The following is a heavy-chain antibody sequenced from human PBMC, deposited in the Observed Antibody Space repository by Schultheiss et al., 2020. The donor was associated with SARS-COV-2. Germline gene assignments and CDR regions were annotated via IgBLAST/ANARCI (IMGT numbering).Heavy chain of an antibody. CDR3: ARDPPTYYYDSSGYCFDY. CDR1: GFTFSSYS. D-gene: IGHD3-22*01. V-gene: IGHV3-48*01. J-gene: IGHJ4*02. CDR2: ISSSSSTI. Sequence: GGSLRLSCAASGFTFSSYSMNWVRQAPGKGLEWVSYISSSSSTIYYADSVKGRFTISRDNAKNSLYLQMNSLRAEDTAVYYCARDPPTYYYDSSGYCFDYWGQGTLVTVSS.